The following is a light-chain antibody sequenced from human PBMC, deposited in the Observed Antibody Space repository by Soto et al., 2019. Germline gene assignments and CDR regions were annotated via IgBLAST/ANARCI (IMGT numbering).Light chain of an antibody. CDR3: QHYGSSPPWT. CDR1: QSVSSTS. Sequence: EIGLTQSPATLSLSPGERATLSCGASQSVSSTSLAWYQQKPGQAPRVLIYSTSSRAPGIADRFSGSGSGADFTLTISRLEPEDFAIYYCQHYGSSPPWTFGQGTKVDIK. J-gene: IGKJ1*01. CDR2: STS. V-gene: IGKV3-20*01.